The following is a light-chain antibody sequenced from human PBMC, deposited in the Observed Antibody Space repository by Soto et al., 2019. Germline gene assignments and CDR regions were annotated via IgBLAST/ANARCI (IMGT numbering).Light chain of an antibody. CDR3: QQYNSCT. V-gene: IGKV1-5*02. CDR1: QTISSW. J-gene: IGKJ1*01. CDR2: DAS. Sequence: IHMTQSPSTLSGSVGDRVTSICRASQTISSWLAWYQQKPGKAPKLLIYDASSLESGVPSRFSGSGSGTEFTLTISSLQPDDFATYYCQQYNSCTFGQGTKVDI.